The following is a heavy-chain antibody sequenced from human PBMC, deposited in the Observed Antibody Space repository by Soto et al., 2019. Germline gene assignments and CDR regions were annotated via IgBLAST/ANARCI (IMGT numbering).Heavy chain of an antibody. J-gene: IGHJ3*02. D-gene: IGHD6-13*01. CDR2: ISYDGSNK. V-gene: IGHV3-30*18. Sequence: GGSLRLSCAASGFTFSSYGMHWVRQAPGKGLEWVAVISYDGSNKYYADSVKGRFTISRDNSKNTLYLQMNSLRAEDTAVYYCAKDPPGSWYKMDIWSQGTMVTVSS. CDR1: GFTFSSYG. CDR3: AKDPPGSWYKMDI.